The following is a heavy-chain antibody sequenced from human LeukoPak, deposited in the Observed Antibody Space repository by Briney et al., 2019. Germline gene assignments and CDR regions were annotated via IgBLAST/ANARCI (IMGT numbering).Heavy chain of an antibody. CDR3: LGYCSNSSCPRAYDT. CDR1: GGSISSSSFY. CDR2: IFYTGST. Sequence: MTSETLSLTCTVSGGSISSSSFYWGWIRQPPGKGLEWLGSIFYTGSTYYSPSLESRVTISLDTSKRQFSLRLSSVTAADMAVYYCLGYCSNSSCPRAYDTWGQGTMVVVSS. V-gene: IGHV4-39*07. D-gene: IGHD2-2*01. J-gene: IGHJ3*02.